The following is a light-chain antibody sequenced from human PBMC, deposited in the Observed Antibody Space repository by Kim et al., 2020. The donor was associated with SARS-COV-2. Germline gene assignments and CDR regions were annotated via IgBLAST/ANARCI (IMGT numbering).Light chain of an antibody. Sequence: PASISCRSSQSLLLRNGYDDLDWYLQKPGQSPQLLIYLASTRASGVPDRFSGCGSGTDFTLKIIRVEAEDVGVYYCMQTLQPPLTFGQGTRLEIK. CDR1: QSLLLRNGYDD. V-gene: IGKV2-28*01. J-gene: IGKJ5*01. CDR2: LAS. CDR3: MQTLQPPLT.